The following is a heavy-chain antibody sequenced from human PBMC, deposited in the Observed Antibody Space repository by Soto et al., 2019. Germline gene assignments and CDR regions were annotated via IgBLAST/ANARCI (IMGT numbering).Heavy chain of an antibody. CDR1: GYSLCTQG. CDR2: IYPCDSVS. Sequence: GESLKISGKGSGYSLCTQGGGWARHIRVKGREWMCIIYPCDSVSRYSPSFKVQVTSSVDESTTTPFLQLSSRKASYTALYVCASSQFDYVWGTSGYFDSWGQGTLVTVSS. CDR3: ASSQFDYVWGTSGYFDS. J-gene: IGHJ4*02. D-gene: IGHD3-16*01. V-gene: IGHV5-51*01.